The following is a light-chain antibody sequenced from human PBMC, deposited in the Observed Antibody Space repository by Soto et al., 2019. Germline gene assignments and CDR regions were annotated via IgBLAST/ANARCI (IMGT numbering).Light chain of an antibody. J-gene: IGLJ3*02. Sequence: QSALTQPASVSRSPGQSITISCTGSSGDVGHYNYVSWYQQHPGKAPKLMIYEVSNRPSGVSNRFSGSKSGNTASLIISGLQAEDEADYYCTSYTTSRIWVFGGGTQLTVL. CDR3: TSYTTSRIWV. V-gene: IGLV2-14*01. CDR1: SGDVGHYNY. CDR2: EVS.